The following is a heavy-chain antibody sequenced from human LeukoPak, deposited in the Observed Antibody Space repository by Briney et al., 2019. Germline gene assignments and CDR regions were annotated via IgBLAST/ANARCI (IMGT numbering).Heavy chain of an antibody. CDR3: ARVDYDKGDAFDI. Sequence: PSETLSLTCTVSGGSISSSSYYWGWIRQPPGKGLEWIGSIYYSGSTYYNPSLKSRVTISVDTSKNQFSLKLSSVTAADTAVYYCARVDYDKGDAFDIWGQGTMVTVSS. CDR1: GGSISSSSYY. J-gene: IGHJ3*02. V-gene: IGHV4-39*07. D-gene: IGHD3-22*01. CDR2: IYYSGST.